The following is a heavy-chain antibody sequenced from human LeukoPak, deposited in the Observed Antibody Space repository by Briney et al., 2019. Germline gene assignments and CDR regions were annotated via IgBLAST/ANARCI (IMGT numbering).Heavy chain of an antibody. Sequence: GESLKISCTGSGYSFTNYWIGWVRQMPVKGLEWMGSIYPGDSDTKYSPSFQGQVTISVDKSTNTAYLQWKSLKASDTAMYYCARGDVVRGVSWFDSWGQGALVTVSS. J-gene: IGHJ5*01. CDR3: ARGDVVRGVSWFDS. V-gene: IGHV5-51*01. CDR1: GYSFTNYW. CDR2: IYPGDSDT. D-gene: IGHD2-21*02.